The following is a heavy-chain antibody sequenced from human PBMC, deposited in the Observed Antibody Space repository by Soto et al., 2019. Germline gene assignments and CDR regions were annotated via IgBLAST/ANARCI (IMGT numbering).Heavy chain of an antibody. Sequence: GESLKISCKGSGYSFTSYWIGWVRQMPGKGLEWMGIIYPGDSDTRYSPSFQGQVTISADKSISTAYLQWSSLKASDTAMYYCASRAGYYYDRQNTTCAFDIWGQGTMVTVSS. V-gene: IGHV5-51*01. D-gene: IGHD3-22*01. CDR3: ASRAGYYYDRQNTTCAFDI. J-gene: IGHJ3*02. CDR1: GYSFTSYW. CDR2: IYPGDSDT.